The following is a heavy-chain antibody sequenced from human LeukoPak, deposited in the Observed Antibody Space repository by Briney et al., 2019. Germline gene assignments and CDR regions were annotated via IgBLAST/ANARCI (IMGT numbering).Heavy chain of an antibody. Sequence: ASVKVSCKASGGTFSSYAISWVRQAPGQGLEWMGWINPNSGGTNYAQKFQGRVTMTRDTSISTAYMELSRLRSDDTAVYYCARIYCSGGSCRRYFDYWGQGTLVTVSS. CDR2: INPNSGGT. D-gene: IGHD2-15*01. CDR1: GGTFSSYA. V-gene: IGHV1-2*02. CDR3: ARIYCSGGSCRRYFDY. J-gene: IGHJ4*02.